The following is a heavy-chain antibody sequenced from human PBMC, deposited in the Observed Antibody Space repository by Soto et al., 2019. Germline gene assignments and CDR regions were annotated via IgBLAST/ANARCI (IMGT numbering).Heavy chain of an antibody. Sequence: SVKVSCKASGGTFSSYTISWVRQAPGQGLEWMGRIIPILGIANYAQKFQGRVTITADKSTSTAYMELSSLRSEDTAVYYCASRPITFGGVIAPPPWGQGTLVTVSS. V-gene: IGHV1-69*02. CDR2: IIPILGIA. CDR3: ASRPITFGGVIAPPP. J-gene: IGHJ5*02. CDR1: GGTFSSYT. D-gene: IGHD3-16*02.